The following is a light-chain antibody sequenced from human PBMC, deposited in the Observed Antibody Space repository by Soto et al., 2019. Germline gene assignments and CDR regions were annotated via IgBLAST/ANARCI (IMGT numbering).Light chain of an antibody. Sequence: DIHMTQSPSAMSASVGYRFTITCRASQGISNYLARYQQKPGKAPKVLMYDASTLESGVPSRFRGSGSGTEFTLTISSLQPDDFETYYCQQYKSHPVTFGQGTKVDIK. CDR1: QGISNY. CDR2: DAS. J-gene: IGKJ1*01. V-gene: IGKV1-16*01. CDR3: QQYKSHPVT.